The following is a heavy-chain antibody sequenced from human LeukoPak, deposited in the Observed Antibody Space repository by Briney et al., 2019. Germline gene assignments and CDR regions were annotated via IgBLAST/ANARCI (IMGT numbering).Heavy chain of an antibody. CDR3: ARGTTSRALDVSDV. CDR2: ISSSSSYI. V-gene: IGHV3-21*01. Sequence: PGGSLRLSCAASGFTFSSYSMNWVRQAPGKGLEWVSSISSSSSYIYYADSVKGRFTISRDNAKNSLYLQMNSLRAEDTAVYYCARGTTSRALDVSDVWGQGTMVIVSS. D-gene: IGHD4-17*01. CDR1: GFTFSSYS. J-gene: IGHJ3*01.